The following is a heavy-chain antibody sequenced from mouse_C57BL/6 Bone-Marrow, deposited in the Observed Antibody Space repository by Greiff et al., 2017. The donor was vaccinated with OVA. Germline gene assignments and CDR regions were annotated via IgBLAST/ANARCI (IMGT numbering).Heavy chain of an antibody. CDR1: GFNIKDYY. CDR3: TLYGYDEGYAMYY. CDR2: IDPEDGDT. Sequence: VQLQQSGAELVRPGASVKLSCTASGFNIKDYYMHWVKQRPEKGLEWIGRIDPEDGDTEYAPKFQGKATMTADTSSNTAYLQLSSLTSEDTAVYYCTLYGYDEGYAMYYWGQGTAVTVSS. J-gene: IGHJ4*01. V-gene: IGHV14-1*01. D-gene: IGHD2-2*01.